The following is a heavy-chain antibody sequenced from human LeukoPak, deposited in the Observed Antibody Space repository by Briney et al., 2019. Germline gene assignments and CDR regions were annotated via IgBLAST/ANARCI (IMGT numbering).Heavy chain of an antibody. D-gene: IGHD6-13*01. Sequence: GGSLRLSCAASGFTFSSYSMNWVRQAPGKGLEWAAVISYDGSNKYYADSVKGRFTISRDNSKNTLYLQMNSLRAEDTAVYYCASPRGSSWYRIDYWGQGTLVTVSS. CDR3: ASPRGSSWYRIDY. CDR2: ISYDGSNK. V-gene: IGHV3-30*03. J-gene: IGHJ4*02. CDR1: GFTFSSYS.